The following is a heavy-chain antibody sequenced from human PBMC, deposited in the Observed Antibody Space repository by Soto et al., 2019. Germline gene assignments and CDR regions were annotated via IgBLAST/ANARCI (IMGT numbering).Heavy chain of an antibody. J-gene: IGHJ6*02. Sequence: PGGSLRLSCAASRFTFFSSYWIHWVRQAPGKGLVWVSRINSDETSTTYADSVKGRFTISRDNAKNTVYLQMNSLRAEDTAVYYCASEASYYDTSSALDVRGRGTTVTVPS. CDR2: INSDETST. D-gene: IGHD3-22*01. CDR3: ASEASYYDTSSALDV. CDR1: RFTFFSSYW. V-gene: IGHV3-74*03.